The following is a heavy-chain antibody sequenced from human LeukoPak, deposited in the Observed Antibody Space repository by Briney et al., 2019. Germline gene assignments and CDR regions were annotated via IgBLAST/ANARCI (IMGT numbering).Heavy chain of an antibody. V-gene: IGHV3-21*01. D-gene: IGHD4-17*01. Sequence: SVKGRFTISRDNAKNSLFLQMNSLRAEDTALYYCAKDAVFGDYEWVFDYWGQGTLVTVSS. J-gene: IGHJ4*02. CDR3: AKDAVFGDYEWVFDY.